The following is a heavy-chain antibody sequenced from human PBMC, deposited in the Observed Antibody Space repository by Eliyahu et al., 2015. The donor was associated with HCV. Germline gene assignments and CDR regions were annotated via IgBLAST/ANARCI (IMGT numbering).Heavy chain of an antibody. CDR1: GFTFSSYS. CDR3: ARDVVSSSSPNWFDP. CDR2: ISSSSSYI. J-gene: IGHJ5*02. D-gene: IGHD6-6*01. Sequence: EVQLVESGGGLVKPGGSLRLSCAASGFTFSSYSMNWVRQAPGKGLEWVSSISSSSSYIYYADSVKGRFTIPRDNAKNSLYLQMNSLRAEDTAVYYCARDVVSSSSPNWFDPWGQGTLVTVSS. V-gene: IGHV3-21*01.